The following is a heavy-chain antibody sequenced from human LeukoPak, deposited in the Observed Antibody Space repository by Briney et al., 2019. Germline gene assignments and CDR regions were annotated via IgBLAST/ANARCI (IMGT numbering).Heavy chain of an antibody. V-gene: IGHV4-38-2*02. Sequence: SETLSLTCTVSGYSISSGYYWGWIRQPPGKGLEWIGSIYHSGSTNYNPSLKSRISISVDTSKNQFSLKLSSVTAADTAVYYCARTTEGGYTYNYFYYYYMDVWGKGTTVTISS. CDR3: ARTTEGGYTYNYFYYYYMDV. D-gene: IGHD5-18*01. CDR1: GYSISSGYY. J-gene: IGHJ6*03. CDR2: IYHSGST.